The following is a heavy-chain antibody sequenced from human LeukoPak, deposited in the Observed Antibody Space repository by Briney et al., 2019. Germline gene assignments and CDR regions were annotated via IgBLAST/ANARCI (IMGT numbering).Heavy chain of an antibody. CDR3: AREAGYSYGYVKEYYFDY. V-gene: IGHV3-66*01. CDR2: IYSGGST. J-gene: IGHJ4*02. D-gene: IGHD5-18*01. CDR1: GSTVSSNY. Sequence: GGSLRLSCAASGSTVSSNYMSWVRQAPGKGLEWVSVIYSGGSTYCADSVKGRFTISRDNSKNTLYLQMNSLRAEDAAVYYCAREAGYSYGYVKEYYFDYWGQGTLVTVSS.